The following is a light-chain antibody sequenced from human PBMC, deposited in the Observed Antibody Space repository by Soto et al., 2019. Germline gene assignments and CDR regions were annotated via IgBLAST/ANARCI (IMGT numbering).Light chain of an antibody. J-gene: IGKJ1*01. V-gene: IGKV1-5*01. Sequence: DIQMTQSPSTLSAYVGDRVTITCRASQSITNWVAWYQQKPGKAPKLLIYDASSLESGVPSRFSGGGSGTDFTLTVSSLQPVDFATYYCQQYNNYSPTFGQGTKVEI. CDR3: QQYNNYSPT. CDR1: QSITNW. CDR2: DAS.